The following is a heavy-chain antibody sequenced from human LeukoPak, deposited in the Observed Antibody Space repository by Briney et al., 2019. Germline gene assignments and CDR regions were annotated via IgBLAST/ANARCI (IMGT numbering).Heavy chain of an antibody. J-gene: IGHJ4*02. CDR2: IQEGGNEK. CDR1: GFTFSSYA. CDR3: AREGRGAMGFDY. Sequence: GRSLRLSCAASGFTFSSYAMHWVRQAPGKGLEWVANIQEGGNEKYYVDSVKGRFTISRDNAKSSLYLQLNSLRAEDTAVYYCAREGRGAMGFDYWGQGTLVTVSS. D-gene: IGHD3-16*01. V-gene: IGHV3-7*01.